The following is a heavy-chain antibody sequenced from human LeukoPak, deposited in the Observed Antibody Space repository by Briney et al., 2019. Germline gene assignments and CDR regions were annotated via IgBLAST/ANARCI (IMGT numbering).Heavy chain of an antibody. Sequence: SGPTLVNPTQTLTLTCTFSGFSLRTRRVGVGWIRQPPGKALEWLSLIYWDDDKRYSPSLKSRLTITKDTSKNQVVLIMTNMDPVDTGTYYCAHRQIQGIMFGGGGFDPWGQGTLVTVSS. D-gene: IGHD3-16*01. J-gene: IGHJ5*02. V-gene: IGHV2-5*02. CDR2: IYWDDDK. CDR1: GFSLRTRRVG. CDR3: AHRQIQGIMFGGGGFDP.